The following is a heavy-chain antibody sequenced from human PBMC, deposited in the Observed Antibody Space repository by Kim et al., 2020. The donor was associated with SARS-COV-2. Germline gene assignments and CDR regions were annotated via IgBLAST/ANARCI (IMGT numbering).Heavy chain of an antibody. V-gene: IGHV1-2*02. Sequence: ASVKVSCKASGYTFTGYYMHWVRQAPGQGLEWMGWINPNSGGTNYAQKFQGRVTMTRDTSISTAYMELSRLRSDDTAVYYCARPYTGWSGSSMDYWGQGTLVTVSS. D-gene: IGHD3-10*01. CDR1: GYTFTGYY. CDR3: ARPYTGWSGSSMDY. J-gene: IGHJ4*02. CDR2: INPNSGGT.